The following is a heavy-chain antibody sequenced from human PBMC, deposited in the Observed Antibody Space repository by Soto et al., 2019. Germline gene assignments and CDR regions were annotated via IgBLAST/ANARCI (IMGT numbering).Heavy chain of an antibody. CDR3: ARDPLGLVVRGVMADY. V-gene: IGHV1-18*01. D-gene: IGHD3-10*01. J-gene: IGHJ4*02. CDR2: ISAYNGNT. Sequence: QVQLVQSGAEVKKPGASVKVSCKASGYTFTSYGISWVRQAPGQGLEWMGWISAYNGNTNYAQKLQGRVTMTTDTSTITAYMELRSLRSDDTAVYYCARDPLGLVVRGVMADYWGQGTLVTVSS. CDR1: GYTFTSYG.